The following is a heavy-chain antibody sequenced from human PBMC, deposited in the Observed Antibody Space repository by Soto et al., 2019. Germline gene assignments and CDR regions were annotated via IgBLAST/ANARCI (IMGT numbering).Heavy chain of an antibody. J-gene: IGHJ5*02. D-gene: IGHD2-2*02. V-gene: IGHV3-64D*06. CDR2: ISSNGGST. Sequence: APGKGLEYVSAISSNGGSTYYADSVKGRFTISRDNSKNTLYLQMSSLKPEDTAVYYCVKDYCSSTFGYMYNWFEPSGQGTLVTVSS. CDR3: VKDYCSSTFGYMYNWFEP.